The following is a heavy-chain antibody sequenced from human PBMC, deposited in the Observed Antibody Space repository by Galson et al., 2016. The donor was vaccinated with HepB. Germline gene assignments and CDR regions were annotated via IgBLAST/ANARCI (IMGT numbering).Heavy chain of an antibody. V-gene: IGHV5-10-1*01. CDR2: IDPSDSYT. J-gene: IGHJ4*02. CDR1: GYSFTSYY. CDR3: ARHLTTVGHDY. Sequence: QSGAEVKKPGESLRISCKGSGYSFTSYYITWVRQMPGKGLEWMGRIDPSDSYTNYSPSVQGHVTISADKSISTVYLQWSSLKASDTAMYYCARHLTTVGHDYWGQGTQVIVSS. D-gene: IGHD1-1*01.